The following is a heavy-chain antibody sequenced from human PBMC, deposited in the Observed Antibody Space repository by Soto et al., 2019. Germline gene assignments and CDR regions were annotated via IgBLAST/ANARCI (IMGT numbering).Heavy chain of an antibody. Sequence: EVQLLESGGGLVQPGGSLRLSCAGSGFTFRSFAMTWVRQAPGKGLEWVSVISGSGATAYYADSVRGRFAVSRANSKNTVHLQMNSLRVEDTAVYYCARESRYSYGPDYSYYAMDVWGQGTTVTVSS. CDR2: ISGSGATA. J-gene: IGHJ6*02. V-gene: IGHV3-23*01. CDR1: GFTFRSFA. D-gene: IGHD5-18*01. CDR3: ARESRYSYGPDYSYYAMDV.